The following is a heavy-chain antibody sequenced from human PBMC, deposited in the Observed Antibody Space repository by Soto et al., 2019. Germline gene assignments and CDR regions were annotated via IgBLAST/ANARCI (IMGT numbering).Heavy chain of an antibody. CDR2: ISGSGGST. CDR1: GFTFSSYA. V-gene: IGHV3-23*01. J-gene: IGHJ4*02. Sequence: GGSLRLSCEASGFTFSSYAMSWVRQAPGKGLEWVSAISGSGGSTYYADSVKGRFTISRDNSKNTLYLQMNSLRAEDTAVYYCAKEYLGLDSGYDCGYWGQGTLVTVSS. CDR3: AKEYLGLDSGYDCGY. D-gene: IGHD5-12*01.